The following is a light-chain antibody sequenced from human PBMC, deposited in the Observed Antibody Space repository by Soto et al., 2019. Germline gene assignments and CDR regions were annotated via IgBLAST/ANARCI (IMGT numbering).Light chain of an antibody. Sequence: QSALTQPASVSGFLGQSITMSCTGSSSDVGTFNLVSWFQQHPGKAPKLLIFEGTKRPSGVSDRFSGSKSGNTASLTLSGLQAEDEADYHCCSYAGTRTSWVFGTGTKVTVL. CDR2: EGT. CDR3: CSYAGTRTSWV. V-gene: IGLV2-23*01. J-gene: IGLJ1*01. CDR1: SSDVGTFNL.